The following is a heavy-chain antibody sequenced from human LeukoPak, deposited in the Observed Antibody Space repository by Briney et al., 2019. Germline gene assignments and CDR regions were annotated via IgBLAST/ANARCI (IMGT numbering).Heavy chain of an antibody. CDR3: ARDVDCSSTSCLSWFDP. J-gene: IGHJ5*02. V-gene: IGHV1-69*04. Sequence: SVRVSCKASGGTFSSYAISWVRQAPGQGLEWMGRIIPILGIANYAQKFQGRVTITADKSTSTAYMELYSLRSEDTAVYYCARDVDCSSTSCLSWFDPWGQGTLVTVSS. D-gene: IGHD2-2*01. CDR1: GGTFSSYA. CDR2: IIPILGIA.